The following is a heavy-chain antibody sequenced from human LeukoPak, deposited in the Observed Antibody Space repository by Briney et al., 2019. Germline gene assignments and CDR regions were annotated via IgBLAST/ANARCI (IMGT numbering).Heavy chain of an antibody. CDR1: GFTFSSYG. D-gene: IGHD6-19*01. Sequence: GGSLRLSCAASGFTFSSYGMHWVRQAPGKGLEWVAVISYDGSNKYYADSVKGRFTIPRDNSKNTLYLQMNSLRAEDTAVYYCAKDQESSGWDYWGQGTLVTVSS. CDR3: AKDQESSGWDY. CDR2: ISYDGSNK. V-gene: IGHV3-30*18. J-gene: IGHJ4*02.